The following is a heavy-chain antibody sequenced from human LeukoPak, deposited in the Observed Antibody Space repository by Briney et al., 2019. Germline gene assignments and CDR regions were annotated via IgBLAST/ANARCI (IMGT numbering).Heavy chain of an antibody. CDR2: IYSGGST. J-gene: IGHJ4*02. CDR1: GFTVNSHY. D-gene: IGHD1-26*01. Sequence: GGSLRLSCAASGFTVNSHYISWVRQAPGKGLEWVSVIYSGGSTYYADSVKGRFTISRGNAKNSLYLQMNSLRAEDTAVYYCARDRGGSYSAIDYGSQGTLVTVSS. V-gene: IGHV3-66*01. CDR3: ARDRGGSYSAIDY.